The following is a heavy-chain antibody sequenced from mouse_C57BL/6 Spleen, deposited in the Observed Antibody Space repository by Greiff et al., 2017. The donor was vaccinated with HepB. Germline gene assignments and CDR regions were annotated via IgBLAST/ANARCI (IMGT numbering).Heavy chain of an antibody. V-gene: IGHV14-1*01. Sequence: EVQLQQSGAELVRPGASVKLSCTASGFNIKDYYMHWVKQRPEQGLEWIGRIDPEDGDTEYAPKFQGKATMTADTSSNTAYLQLSSLTSEDTAVYYCTLIYYDYAMDYWGQGTSVTVSS. D-gene: IGHD2-4*01. CDR2: IDPEDGDT. CDR3: TLIYYDYAMDY. J-gene: IGHJ4*01. CDR1: GFNIKDYY.